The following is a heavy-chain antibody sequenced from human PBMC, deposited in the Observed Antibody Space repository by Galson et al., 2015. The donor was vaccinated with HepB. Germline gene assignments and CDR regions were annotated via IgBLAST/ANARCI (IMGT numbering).Heavy chain of an antibody. CDR3: ARDEEANYYDSSGYLRPPFDY. CDR2: ISAYNGNT. V-gene: IGHV1-18*04. Sequence: CKASGYTFPSYGISWVRQAPGQGLEWMGWISAYNGNTNYAQKLQGRVTMTTDTSTSTAYMELRSLRSDDTAVYYCARDEEANYYDSSGYLRPPFDYWGQGTLVTVSS. J-gene: IGHJ4*02. D-gene: IGHD3-22*01. CDR1: GYTFPSYG.